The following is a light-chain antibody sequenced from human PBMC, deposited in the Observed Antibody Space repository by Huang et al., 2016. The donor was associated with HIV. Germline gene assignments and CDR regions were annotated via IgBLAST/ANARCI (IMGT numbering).Light chain of an antibody. Sequence: DIVMIQTPLSLSVTPGQPASISCKSSQSLLHSDGKTYLYWYLQKPGQSPHLLIYEVSSRLSGVPDRFSGSGSWTDFTLKISRVEAEDVGVYYCMQGKHFPRTFGQGTKVEIK. CDR3: MQGKHFPRT. J-gene: IGKJ1*01. CDR1: QSLLHSDGKTY. CDR2: EVS. V-gene: IGKV2-29*02.